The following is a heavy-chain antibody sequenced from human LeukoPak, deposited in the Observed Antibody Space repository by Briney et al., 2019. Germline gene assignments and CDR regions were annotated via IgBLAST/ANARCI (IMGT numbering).Heavy chain of an antibody. CDR3: ASRDGYKNHFDY. CDR2: INPNSGGT. D-gene: IGHD5-24*01. CDR1: GYTFTGYY. J-gene: IGHJ4*02. Sequence: ASVKVSCKASGYTFTGYYMHWVRQAPGQGLEWMGWINPNSGGTNYAQKFQGRITMTRDTSISTAYMELSRLRSDDTAVYYCASRDGYKNHFDYWGQGTLVTVPS. V-gene: IGHV1-2*02.